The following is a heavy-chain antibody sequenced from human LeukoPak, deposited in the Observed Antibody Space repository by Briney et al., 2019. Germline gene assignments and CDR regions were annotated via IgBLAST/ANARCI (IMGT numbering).Heavy chain of an antibody. V-gene: IGHV1-3*03. CDR1: GYTFTDYA. CDR2: ITTGRGDT. D-gene: IGHD6-19*01. Sequence: AXGYTFTDYALHWVRQAPGQSLEWMGWITTGRGDTQYSQAFQRRITITRDKSASTVSMDLSALRSEDTAVYYCARXXKQXRXXXXFDSWGXGXLVAVSS. J-gene: IGHJ4*02. CDR3: ARXXKQXRXXXXFDS.